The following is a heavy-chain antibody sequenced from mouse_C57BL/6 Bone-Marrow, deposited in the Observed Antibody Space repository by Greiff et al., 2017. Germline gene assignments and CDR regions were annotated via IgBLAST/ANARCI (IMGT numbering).Heavy chain of an antibody. CDR2: INPNNGGT. Sequence: EVHLVESGPELVKPGASVKISCKASGYTFTDYYMNWVKQSHGKSLEWIGDINPNNGGTSYNQKFKGKATLTVDKSSSTAYMELRSLTSEDSAVYYCARLLPLFDYWGQGTTLTVSS. V-gene: IGHV1-26*01. D-gene: IGHD1-1*01. CDR3: ARLLPLFDY. CDR1: GYTFTDYY. J-gene: IGHJ2*01.